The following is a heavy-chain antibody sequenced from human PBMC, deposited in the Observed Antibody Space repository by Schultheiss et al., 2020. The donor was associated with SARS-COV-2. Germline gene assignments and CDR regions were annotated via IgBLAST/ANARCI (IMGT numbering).Heavy chain of an antibody. CDR1: GFTFSSYE. J-gene: IGHJ4*02. CDR3: ASHELFGDSTFSGGFDY. D-gene: IGHD1-26*01. CDR2: ISYDGSNK. V-gene: IGHV3-30-3*01. Sequence: GGSLRLSCAASGFTFSSYEMNWVRQAPGKGLEWVAVISYDGSNKYYADSVKGRFTISRDNAKNSLYLQMNSLRAEDTAVYYCASHELFGDSTFSGGFDYWGQGTLVTVSS.